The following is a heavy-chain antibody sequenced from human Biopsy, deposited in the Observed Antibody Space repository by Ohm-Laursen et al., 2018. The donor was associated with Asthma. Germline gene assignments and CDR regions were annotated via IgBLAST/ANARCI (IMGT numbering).Heavy chain of an antibody. CDR3: ARCQVGYSSGWSLLLKKIYYSGMDV. J-gene: IGHJ6*02. Sequence: GASVKVSCKVPGGTFSNFAISWGRQAPGQGLEWLGGIMTFFGTTNSAQKFQGRVTITADESTSTAYMEVTSLRSEDTAIYYCARCQVGYSSGWSLLLKKIYYSGMDVWGQGTAVTVSS. V-gene: IGHV1-69*13. CDR1: GGTFSNFA. D-gene: IGHD6-19*01. CDR2: IMTFFGTT.